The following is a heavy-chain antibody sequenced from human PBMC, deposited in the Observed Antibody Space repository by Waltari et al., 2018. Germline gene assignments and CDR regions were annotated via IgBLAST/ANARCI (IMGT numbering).Heavy chain of an antibody. CDR2: IKQDGSEK. D-gene: IGHD6-13*01. V-gene: IGHV3-7*01. J-gene: IGHJ3*02. CDR1: GFTFSSYW. Sequence: EVQLVESGGGLVQPGGSLRLSCAASGFTFSSYWMSWVRQAPGKGLEWVANIKQDGSEKYYVDSGKGRFTISRDNAKNSLYMQMNSLRAEDTAVYYCARAAAGTFAAFDIWGQGTMVTVSS. CDR3: ARAAAGTFAAFDI.